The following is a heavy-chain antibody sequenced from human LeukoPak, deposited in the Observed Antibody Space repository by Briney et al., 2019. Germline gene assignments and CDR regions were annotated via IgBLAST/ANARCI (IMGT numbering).Heavy chain of an antibody. V-gene: IGHV3-23*01. D-gene: IGHD3-10*01. J-gene: IGHJ4*02. CDR3: AKENLWFGELLSSSNSHLDY. CDR1: RFTFSSYA. CDR2: ISGSGGST. Sequence: PGGSLRLSCAASRFTFSSYAMSWVRQAPGKGLEWVSAISGSGGSTYYADSVKGRFTISRDNSKNTLYLQMNSLRAEDTAVYYCAKENLWFGELLSSSNSHLDYWGQGTLVTVSS.